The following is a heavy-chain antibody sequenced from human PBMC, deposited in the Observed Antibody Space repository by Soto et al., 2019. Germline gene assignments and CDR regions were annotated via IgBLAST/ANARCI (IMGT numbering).Heavy chain of an antibody. CDR1: GYSFTSYW. D-gene: IGHD3-10*01. V-gene: IGHV5-10-1*01. CDR2: IDPSDSYT. Sequence: GESLKISCKGSGYSFTSYWISWVRQMPGKGLEWMGRIDPSDSYTNYSPSFQGHVTISADKSISTAYLQWSSLKASDAAMYYCARLRYYGSGSYYYYYGMDVWGQATTVTVSS. J-gene: IGHJ6*02. CDR3: ARLRYYGSGSYYYYYGMDV.